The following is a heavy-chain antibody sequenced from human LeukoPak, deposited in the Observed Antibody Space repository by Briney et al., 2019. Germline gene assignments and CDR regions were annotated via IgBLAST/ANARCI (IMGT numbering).Heavy chain of an antibody. J-gene: IGHJ2*01. V-gene: IGHV4-34*01. Sequence: SETLSLTCAVYGGSFSGYYWSWIRQPPGKGLEWIGEINHSGSTNYNPSLKSRVTISVDTSKNQFSLKLSSVTAADTAVYYCATGVAADWYFDLWGRGTLVTVSS. CDR3: ATGVAADWYFDL. D-gene: IGHD6-19*01. CDR2: INHSGST. CDR1: GGSFSGYY.